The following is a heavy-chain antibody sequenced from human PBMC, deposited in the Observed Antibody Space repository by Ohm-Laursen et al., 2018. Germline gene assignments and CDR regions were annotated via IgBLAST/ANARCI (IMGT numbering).Heavy chain of an antibody. Sequence: SLRLSCTASGFSFNDYGMHWVRQAPGKGLEWVSVIYSGGSTYYADSVKGRFTISRDNSKNTLYLQMNSLRAEDTAVYYCARDHRGKYYYGMDVWGQGTTVTVSS. CDR3: ARDHRGKYYYGMDV. J-gene: IGHJ6*02. V-gene: IGHV3-53*01. D-gene: IGHD4-23*01. CDR2: IYSGGST. CDR1: GFSFNDYG.